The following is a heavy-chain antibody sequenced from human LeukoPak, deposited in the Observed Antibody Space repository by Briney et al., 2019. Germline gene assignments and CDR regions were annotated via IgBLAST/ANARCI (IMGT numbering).Heavy chain of an antibody. CDR1: GGSISSGSYY. D-gene: IGHD6-13*01. CDR3: ARDIAAAGGWFDP. CDR2: IYTSGST. J-gene: IGHJ5*02. Sequence: PSQTLSLTCTVSGGSISSGSYYWSWIRQPAGKGLEWIGRIYTSGSTNYNPSLKSRVTISVDTSKNQFSLKLSSVTAADTAVYYCARDIAAAGGWFDPWGQGTLVTVSS. V-gene: IGHV4-61*02.